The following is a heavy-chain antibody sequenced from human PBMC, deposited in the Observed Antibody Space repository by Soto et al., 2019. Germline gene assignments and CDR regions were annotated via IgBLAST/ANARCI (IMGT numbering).Heavy chain of an antibody. J-gene: IGHJ4*02. V-gene: IGHV3-23*01. Sequence: PGRPLRLSCAASGFPFSSYAMSWVRQAPGKGLEWVSAISGSGGSTYYADSVKGRFTISRDNSKTTLYLQMKSLRAEDTAVYYCAKMDLQLRFLEWPPSDYWGQGPLVTVSS. D-gene: IGHD3-3*01. CDR3: AKMDLQLRFLEWPPSDY. CDR1: GFPFSSYA. CDR2: ISGSGGST.